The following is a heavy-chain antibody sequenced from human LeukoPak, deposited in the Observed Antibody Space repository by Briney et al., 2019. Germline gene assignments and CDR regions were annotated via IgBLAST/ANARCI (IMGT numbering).Heavy chain of an antibody. D-gene: IGHD5-18*01. V-gene: IGHV3-7*01. J-gene: IGHJ4*02. CDR3: ARDLIQWTQKTAMVGY. CDR2: IKRDGSEK. Sequence: GGSLRLSCAASGFTFSSYWMTWVRQAPGKGLEWVANIKRDGSEKYYADSVKGQFTISRDNSKNTLYLQMNSLRAEDTAVYYCARDLIQWTQKTAMVGYWGQGTLVTVSS. CDR1: GFTFSSYW.